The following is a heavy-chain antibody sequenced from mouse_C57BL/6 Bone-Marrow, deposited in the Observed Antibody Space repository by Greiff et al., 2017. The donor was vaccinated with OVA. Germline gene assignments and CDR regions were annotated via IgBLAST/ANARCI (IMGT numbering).Heavy chain of an antibody. CDR3: ARGYYYGSSPAWFAY. D-gene: IGHD1-1*01. CDR2: ISYDGSN. V-gene: IGHV3-6*01. Sequence: EVQLQESGPGLVKPSQSLSLTCSVTGYSITSGYYWNWIRQFPGNKLEWMGYISYDGSNNYNPSLKNRISITRDTSKNQFFLKLNSVTTEDTATYYGARGYYYGSSPAWFAYWGQGTLVTVSA. J-gene: IGHJ3*01. CDR1: GYSITSGYY.